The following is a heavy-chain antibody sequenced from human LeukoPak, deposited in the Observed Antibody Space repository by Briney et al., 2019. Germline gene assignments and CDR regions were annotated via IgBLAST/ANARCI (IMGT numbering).Heavy chain of an antibody. V-gene: IGHV1-69*10. Sequence: GASVKASCKASGGTFSSYAISWVRQARGQGVEGMGGIIPILGIANYAQKFQGRVTITADKSTRTAYMELSSLRSEDTAVYYCAREAYSSGWPRVQECYFDYWGQGTLVTVSS. CDR2: IIPILGIA. J-gene: IGHJ4*02. D-gene: IGHD6-19*01. CDR3: AREAYSSGWPRVQECYFDY. CDR1: GGTFSSYA.